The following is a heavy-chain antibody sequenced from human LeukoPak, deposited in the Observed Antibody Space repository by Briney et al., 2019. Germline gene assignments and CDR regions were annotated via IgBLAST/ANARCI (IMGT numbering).Heavy chain of an antibody. CDR2: IYYSGST. CDR3: ARTTVNYYYYGMDV. D-gene: IGHD4-11*01. V-gene: IGHV4-59*11. Sequence: SETLSLTCTVSGGSISSHYWSWIRQPPGKGLEWIGYIYYSGSTNYNPSLKSRVTISVDTSKNQFSLKLSSVTAADTAVYYCARTTVNYYYYGMDVWGQGTTVTVSS. J-gene: IGHJ6*02. CDR1: GGSISSHY.